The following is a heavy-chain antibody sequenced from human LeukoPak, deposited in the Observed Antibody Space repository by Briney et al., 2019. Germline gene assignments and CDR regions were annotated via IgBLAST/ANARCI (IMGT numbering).Heavy chain of an antibody. CDR3: ARFTMTRGWFDP. CDR1: GYTFTSYG. CDR2: ISAYNGNT. J-gene: IGHJ5*02. Sequence: ASVKVSCKASGYTFTSYGISWVRQAPGQGLEWMGWISAYNGNTNYAQKLQGRVTITRDTSASKAYMELSSLRSEDTAIYYCARFTMTRGWFDPWGQGTLVTVSS. V-gene: IGHV1-18*01. D-gene: IGHD3-22*01.